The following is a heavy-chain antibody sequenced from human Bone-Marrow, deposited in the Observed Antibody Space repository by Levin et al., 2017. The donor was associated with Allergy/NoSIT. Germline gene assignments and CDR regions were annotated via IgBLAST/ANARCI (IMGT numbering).Heavy chain of an antibody. D-gene: IGHD6-13*01. CDR1: GASISSYY. CDR3: ARSIGAAAAGDY. Sequence: PSETLSLTCDVSGASISSYYWSWIRQPPGKGLEWIGYFSYSGSTNYNPSLKSRVTIVVDTSKNQFSLELTSVTAADTAVYYCARSIGAAAAGDYWGPGTLVTVSS. J-gene: IGHJ4*02. CDR2: FSYSGST. V-gene: IGHV4-59*01.